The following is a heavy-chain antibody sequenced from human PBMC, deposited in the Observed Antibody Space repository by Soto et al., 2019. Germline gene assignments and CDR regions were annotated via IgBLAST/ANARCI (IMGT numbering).Heavy chain of an antibody. J-gene: IGHJ4*02. CDR2: IYYSGST. CDR3: ARDCVGRTTVTTCRDY. V-gene: IGHV4-30-4*01. CDR1: GGSISSGDYY. Sequence: SETLSLTCTVSGGSISSGDYYWSWIRQPPGKGLEWIGYIYYSGSTYYNPSLKSRVTISVDTSKNQFSLKLSSVTAADTAVYYCARDCVGRTTVTTCRDYWGQGTLVTVSS. D-gene: IGHD4-17*01.